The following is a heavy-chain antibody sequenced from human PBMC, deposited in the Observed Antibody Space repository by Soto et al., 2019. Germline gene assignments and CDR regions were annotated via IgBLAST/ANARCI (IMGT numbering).Heavy chain of an antibody. Sequence: QVQLVQSGAEVKKPGSSVKVSSKASGGTFSSYAISWVRQAPGQGLECMGGIIPVYGTANYAQKFQGRVTINADESTRTVYMEPRSLRSEDTAAYYCARGWSDFPHWGQGSLVTVSS. CDR1: GGTFSSYA. J-gene: IGHJ1*01. V-gene: IGHV1-69*01. CDR2: IIPVYGTA. CDR3: ARGWSDFPH. D-gene: IGHD3-3*01.